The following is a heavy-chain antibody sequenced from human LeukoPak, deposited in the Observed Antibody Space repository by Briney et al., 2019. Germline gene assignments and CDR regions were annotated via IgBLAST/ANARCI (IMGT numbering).Heavy chain of an antibody. CDR2: FDPEDGEI. Sequence: ASVKVSCKVSGYTLTELSMHWVRHAPGKRLEWRGGFDPEDGEINYAQKNQGRVTMTEDTSTATAYKELSSLRSEDTAVYYCATHLGGSYLYYFDYWGQGTLVTVSS. D-gene: IGHD1-26*01. CDR1: GYTLTELS. J-gene: IGHJ4*02. V-gene: IGHV1-24*01. CDR3: ATHLGGSYLYYFDY.